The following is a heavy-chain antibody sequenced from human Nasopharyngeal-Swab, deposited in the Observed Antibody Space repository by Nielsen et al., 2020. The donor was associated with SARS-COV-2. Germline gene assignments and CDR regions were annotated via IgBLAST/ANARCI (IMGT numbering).Heavy chain of an antibody. CDR3: ARERIAAAGTGFDY. CDR1: GGTFSSYA. CDR2: IIPIFGTA. V-gene: IGHV1-69*13. J-gene: IGHJ4*02. Sequence: SVKVSCKASGGTFSSYAISWVRQAPGQGLEWMGGIIPIFGTANYAQKFQGRVTITADESTSTAYMELSSLRSEDTVVYYCARERIAAAGTGFDYWGQGTLVTVSS. D-gene: IGHD6-13*01.